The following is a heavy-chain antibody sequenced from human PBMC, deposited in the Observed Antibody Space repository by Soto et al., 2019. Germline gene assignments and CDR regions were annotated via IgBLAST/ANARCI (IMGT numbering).Heavy chain of an antibody. CDR3: AKDRPPYYYDSSGHYSDAFDI. CDR1: GFTFSSYG. J-gene: IGHJ3*02. D-gene: IGHD3-22*01. V-gene: IGHV3-30*18. Sequence: QVQLVESGGGVVQPGRSLRLSCAASGFTFSSYGMHWVRQGPGKGLEWVAVISYDGSNKYYVDSVKGRFTISRDNSKNTLYLQMNSLRAEDTAVYYCAKDRPPYYYDSSGHYSDAFDIWGQGTMVTVSS. CDR2: ISYDGSNK.